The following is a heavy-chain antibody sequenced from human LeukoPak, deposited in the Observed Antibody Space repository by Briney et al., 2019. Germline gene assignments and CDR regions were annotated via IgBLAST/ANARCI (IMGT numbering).Heavy chain of an antibody. V-gene: IGHV3-21*01. Sequence: GGSLTLSCAASGFTFSGYTMNWVREIPGGGLEWVSSISRGSNVIYYAESVKGRFTISRDNAKNSLYLQMNSLRVEDTAVYYCARDKGCTNGVCYTGDWGQGTLVTVSS. CDR2: ISRGSNVI. J-gene: IGHJ4*02. D-gene: IGHD2-8*01. CDR3: ARDKGCTNGVCYTGD. CDR1: GFTFSGYT.